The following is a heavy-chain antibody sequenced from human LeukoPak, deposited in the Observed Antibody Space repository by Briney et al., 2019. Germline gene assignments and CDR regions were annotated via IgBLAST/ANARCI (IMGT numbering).Heavy chain of an antibody. CDR2: ISSSSSYI. Sequence: PGGSLRLSCAASGFTFSSYSMNWVRQAPGKGLEWVSSISSSSSYIYYADSVKGRFTISRDNAKNSLYLQMNSLRAEDTAVYYCARDRSAITMVRGVMNYWGQGTVVTVSS. CDR3: ARDRSAITMVRGVMNY. V-gene: IGHV3-21*01. J-gene: IGHJ4*02. D-gene: IGHD3-10*01. CDR1: GFTFSSYS.